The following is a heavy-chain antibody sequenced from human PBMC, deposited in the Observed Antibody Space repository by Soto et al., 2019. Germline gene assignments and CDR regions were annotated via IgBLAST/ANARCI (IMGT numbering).Heavy chain of an antibody. CDR2: IWYDGSTK. CDR1: GFMSRSYS. J-gene: IGHJ4*03. V-gene: IGHV3-33*01. Sequence: AGSLIHSCAASGFMSRSYSMHRVRQAPGKGLECVAGIWYDGSTKYYGDSVKGRYIISRDNSNNMLDLQMNSLRAEDAAVYYYARVALCGRWVFPRFDQWRQGTLVTVFS. CDR3: ARVALCGRWVFPRFDQ. D-gene: IGHD2-21*01.